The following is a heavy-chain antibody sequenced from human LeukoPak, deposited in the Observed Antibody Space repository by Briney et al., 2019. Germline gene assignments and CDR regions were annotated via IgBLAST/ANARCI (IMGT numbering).Heavy chain of an antibody. CDR2: ISYDGSNK. V-gene: IGHV3-30*18. D-gene: IGHD3-16*01. CDR1: GFTFSSYG. CDR3: AKDNLDLIGGYGMDV. J-gene: IGHJ6*02. Sequence: RSLRLSCAASGFTFSSYGMHWVRQAPGKGLEWVAVISYDGSNKYYADSVKGRFTISRDNSKNTVYLQMNSLRAEDTAVYYCAKDNLDLIGGYGMDVWGQGTTVTVSS.